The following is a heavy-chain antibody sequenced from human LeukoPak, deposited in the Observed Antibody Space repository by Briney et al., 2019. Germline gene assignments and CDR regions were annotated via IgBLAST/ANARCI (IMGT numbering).Heavy chain of an antibody. D-gene: IGHD3-3*01. CDR1: GFTFCSFS. Sequence: RGSLRLSRAASGFTFCSFSMNWVPQAPGKRLEWVSSISSSSSYIYYADSLTGRFTISRDNAKNSLYLQMNSLRAEDTAGYYCARDRSKDFWSGNWRKGNWFYPWGQGTLVTVSS. J-gene: IGHJ5*02. CDR3: ARDRSKDFWSGNWRKGNWFYP. V-gene: IGHV3-21*01. CDR2: ISSSSSYI.